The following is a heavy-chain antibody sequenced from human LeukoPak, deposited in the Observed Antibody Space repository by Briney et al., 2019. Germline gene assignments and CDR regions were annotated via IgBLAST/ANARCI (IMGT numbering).Heavy chain of an antibody. CDR1: GGSIRSSNYY. D-gene: IGHD5-18*01. J-gene: IGHJ5*02. CDR3: AKDRGGYSYGP. Sequence: PSQTLSLTCNVFGGSIRSSNYYLGWIRQPPGKGLEWIGSIYYSGSTYYNPSLKSRVTIPVDTSNNQFSLKVYSVTAADTAVYYCAKDRGGYSYGPWGQGTLVTVSS. CDR2: IYYSGST. V-gene: IGHV4-39*02.